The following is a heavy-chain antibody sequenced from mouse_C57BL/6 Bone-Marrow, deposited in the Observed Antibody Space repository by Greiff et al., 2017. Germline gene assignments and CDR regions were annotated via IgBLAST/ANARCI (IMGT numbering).Heavy chain of an antibody. D-gene: IGHD3-2*02. CDR3: AREKPGYWFAY. CDR2: INPSNGGT. CDR1: GYTFTSYW. V-gene: IGHV1-53*01. Sequence: QVHVKQPGTELVKPGASVKLSCKASGYTFTSYWMHWVKQRPGQGLEWIGNINPSNGGTNYNEKFKSKATLTVDKSSSTAYMQLSSLTSEDSAVYYCAREKPGYWFAYWGQGTLVTVSA. J-gene: IGHJ3*01.